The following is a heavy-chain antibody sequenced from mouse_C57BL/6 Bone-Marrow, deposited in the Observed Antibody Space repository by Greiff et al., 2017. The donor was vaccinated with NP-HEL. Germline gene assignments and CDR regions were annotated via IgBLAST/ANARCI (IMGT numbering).Heavy chain of an antibody. D-gene: IGHD1-1*02. J-gene: IGHJ4*01. V-gene: IGHV5-4*03. CDR2: ISDGGSYT. Sequence: EVMLVESGGGLVKPGGSLKLSCAASGFTFSSYAMSWVRQTPEKRLEWVATISDGGSYTYYPDNVKGRFTISRDNAKNNLYLQMSHLKSEDTAMYYCARGAYGAMDYWVKEPQSPSPQ. CDR3: ARGAYGAMDY. CDR1: GFTFSSYA.